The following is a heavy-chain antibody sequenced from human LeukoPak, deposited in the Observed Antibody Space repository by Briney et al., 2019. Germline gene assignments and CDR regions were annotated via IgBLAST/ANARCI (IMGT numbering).Heavy chain of an antibody. CDR3: ATVGIAVAGTGYYYYMDV. V-gene: IGHV1-18*01. Sequence: ASVKVSCKASGCTFTSYGISWVRQAPGQGLEWMGWISAYNGNTNYAQKLQGRVTMTTDTSTSTAYMELRSLRSDDTAVYYCATVGIAVAGTGYYYYMDVWGKGTTVTVSS. J-gene: IGHJ6*03. CDR1: GCTFTSYG. CDR2: ISAYNGNT. D-gene: IGHD6-13*01.